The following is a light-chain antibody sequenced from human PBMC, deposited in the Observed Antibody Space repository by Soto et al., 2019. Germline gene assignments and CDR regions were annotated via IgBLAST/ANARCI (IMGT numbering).Light chain of an antibody. Sequence: EIMLTQSLATLSLSPGERATLSCRASQSVSSYLAWYQQKPGQAPRLLIYDASNRATGIPARFSGSGSGTDFTLTISSLEPEDFAVYYCEQRSNWPLTFGGGTKVDI. V-gene: IGKV3-11*01. CDR3: EQRSNWPLT. CDR1: QSVSSY. CDR2: DAS. J-gene: IGKJ4*01.